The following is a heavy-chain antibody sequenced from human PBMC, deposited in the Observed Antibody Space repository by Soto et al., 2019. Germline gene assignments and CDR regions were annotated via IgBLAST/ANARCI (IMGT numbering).Heavy chain of an antibody. J-gene: IGHJ6*02. V-gene: IGHV7-4-1*01. Sequence: QVQLVQSGSELKQPGASVKVSCKASGYTFTSYAMNGVRQAPGQGLAWMGWINTNTGNPTYAQGFTGRFVFALDTSVSTAYLQICSLKAEDTAVYYCARGDYDFGMDVWGQGTTVTVSS. CDR2: INTNTGNP. CDR3: ARGDYDFGMDV. CDR1: GYTFTSYA.